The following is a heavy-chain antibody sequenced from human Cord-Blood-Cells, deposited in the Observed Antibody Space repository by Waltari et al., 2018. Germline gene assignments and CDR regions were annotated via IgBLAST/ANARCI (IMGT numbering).Heavy chain of an antibody. V-gene: IGHV1-69*01. Sequence: QAPLLQSGADVKKPGASVKVSCKASGSTFSSNAISWLRQAPGQGLEWMGGIIPIFGTANYAQKFQGRVTITADESTSTAYMELSSLRSEDTAVYYCARRDSNYWFDPWGQGTLVTVSS. CDR1: GSTFSSNA. CDR3: ARRDSNYWFDP. J-gene: IGHJ5*02. D-gene: IGHD4-4*01. CDR2: IIPIFGTA.